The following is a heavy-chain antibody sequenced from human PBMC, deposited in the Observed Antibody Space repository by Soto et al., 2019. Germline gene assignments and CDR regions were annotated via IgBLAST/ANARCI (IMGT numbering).Heavy chain of an antibody. D-gene: IGHD2-21*01. CDR2: ISGSGDNT. CDR3: AKETGHCGPYDY. J-gene: IGHJ4*02. CDR1: AFTFRNYG. V-gene: IGHV3-23*01. Sequence: GGSLRLSCAASAFTFRNYGMNWVRKAPGKGLEWVSAISGSGDNTYYADSVKGRFTISRYNSKNILYLQMNSLRAEDTAVYYCAKETGHCGPYDYWGQGTLVTVSS.